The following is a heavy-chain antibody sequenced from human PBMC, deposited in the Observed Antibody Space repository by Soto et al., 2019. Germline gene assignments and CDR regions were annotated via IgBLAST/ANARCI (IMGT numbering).Heavy chain of an antibody. CDR2: ISTHNDNT. Sequence: QVQLVQSGAEVKKPGASVKVSCKSSGYTFSNYGIIWVRLAPGQGLEWMGWISTHNDNTHYAQKFQGRVTVTTDTSTSTAYMELRSLTSEDTAVYFCARDGYGDYPLDYWGQGTPVTVSS. CDR3: ARDGYGDYPLDY. D-gene: IGHD4-17*01. V-gene: IGHV1-18*04. CDR1: GYTFSNYG. J-gene: IGHJ4*02.